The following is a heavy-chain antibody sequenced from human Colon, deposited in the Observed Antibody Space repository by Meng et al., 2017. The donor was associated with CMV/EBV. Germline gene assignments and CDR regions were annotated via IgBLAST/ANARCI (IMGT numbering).Heavy chain of an antibody. J-gene: IGHJ5*02. V-gene: IGHV3-48*04. CDR1: GFTFSSYS. D-gene: IGHD2-2*01. CDR3: ARDLQLST. Sequence: GGSLRLSCVASGFTFSSYSMSWVRQAPGKGLEWVSSITSSSETIYYADSVKGRFTILRDNAKNSLHLQMNSLRADDTAVYYCARDLQLSTWGQGTLVTVSS. CDR2: ITSSSETI.